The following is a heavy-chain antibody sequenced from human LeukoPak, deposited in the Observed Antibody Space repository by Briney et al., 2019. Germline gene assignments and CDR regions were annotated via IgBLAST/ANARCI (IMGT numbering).Heavy chain of an antibody. V-gene: IGHV1-2*02. CDR2: INPNIGDA. CDR1: GYTFTDYF. D-gene: IGHD2-21*01. J-gene: IGHJ5*01. CDR3: ARMALDGGESIGFDS. Sequence: ASVKVSCKSSGYTFTDYFIHWVRQAPGQGLEWMGWINPNIGDASYAHKFQERVTMTRDRSINTAYMELSRLTSDDTAVYYCARMALDGGESIGFDSWGQGTLVTVSS.